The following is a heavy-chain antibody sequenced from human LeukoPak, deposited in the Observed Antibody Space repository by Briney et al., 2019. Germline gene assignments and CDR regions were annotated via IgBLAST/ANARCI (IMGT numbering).Heavy chain of an antibody. CDR3: ARDRGDGYNSHYFDY. Sequence: PGGSLRLSCAASGFTFSSYSMNWVRQAPGKGLEWVSSISSSSSYIYYADSVKGRFTISRDNAKNSLYLQMNSLRAEDTAVYYCARDRGDGYNSHYFDYWGQGTLVTVSS. CDR1: GFTFSSYS. D-gene: IGHD5-24*01. CDR2: ISSSSSYI. J-gene: IGHJ4*02. V-gene: IGHV3-21*01.